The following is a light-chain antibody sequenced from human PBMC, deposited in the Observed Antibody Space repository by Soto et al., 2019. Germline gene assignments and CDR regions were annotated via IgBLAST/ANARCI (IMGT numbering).Light chain of an antibody. CDR1: QSLNSGY. Sequence: EIVLTQSPGTLSLSPGERATLSCRASQSLNSGYLAWYQQKPGQAPRLLIYAASSRATDIPDRFSGSGSGTDFILTISRLEPEDFAVYYCQQYGSSPYTFGQGTKVDI. V-gene: IGKV3-20*01. CDR2: AAS. CDR3: QQYGSSPYT. J-gene: IGKJ2*01.